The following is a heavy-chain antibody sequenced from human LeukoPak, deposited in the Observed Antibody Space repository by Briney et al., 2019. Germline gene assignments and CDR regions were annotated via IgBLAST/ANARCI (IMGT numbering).Heavy chain of an antibody. CDR2: IKQDGSEK. Sequence: GGSLRLSCAASGFTFTTYWMAWVRQAPGKGLEWVANIKQDGSEKYYVDSVKGRFTISRDNAENSLYLQMNSLRAEDTAVYYCARDSDGVLDYWGQGTLVTVSS. J-gene: IGHJ4*02. CDR1: GFTFTTYW. CDR3: ARDSDGVLDY. D-gene: IGHD3-10*01. V-gene: IGHV3-7*04.